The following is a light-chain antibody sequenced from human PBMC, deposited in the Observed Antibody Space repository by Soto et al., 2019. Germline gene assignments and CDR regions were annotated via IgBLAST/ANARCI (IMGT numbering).Light chain of an antibody. CDR3: QQRDSWPIT. CDR1: QSVDSY. V-gene: IGKV3-11*01. CDR2: GAS. Sequence: VLRHSPASLSLSHGERATLSCRASQSVDSYLVWYQQKPGQAPRLLIFGASNRATGIPARFSGSGSGTDFTLTINSLEPDDFAVYYCQQRDSWPITFGQGTRLEIK. J-gene: IGKJ5*01.